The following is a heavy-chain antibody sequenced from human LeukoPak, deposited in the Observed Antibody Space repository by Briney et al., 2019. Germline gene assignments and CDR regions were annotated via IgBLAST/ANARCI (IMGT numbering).Heavy chain of an antibody. V-gene: IGHV4-30-2*01. CDR1: GGSISSGNYY. D-gene: IGHD1-26*01. CDR2: ISYSGST. J-gene: IGHJ4*02. Sequence: SETLSLTCTVSGGSISSGNYYWSWIRQPPGKGLECIGYISYSGSTYYNPSLKSRVTISVDRSNNQFSLRLSSVTAADTAVYYCARETPERYRGSYFDYWGQGTLVTVSS. CDR3: ARETPERYRGSYFDY.